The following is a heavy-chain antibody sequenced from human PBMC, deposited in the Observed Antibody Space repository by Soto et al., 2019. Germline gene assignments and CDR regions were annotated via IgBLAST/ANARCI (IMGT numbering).Heavy chain of an antibody. CDR2: IFYSGTT. V-gene: IGHV4-39*01. CDR1: GGSISSSGYY. Sequence: SETLSLTCTVSGGSISSSGYYCCCIRESPGKGLEWIGTIFYSGTTYYNPSLESRITISQDTSNNQFSLKLTSVTAADTAVYYCARHYYDSSGYPAPYYHGMDVWGQGTTVTVSS. D-gene: IGHD3-22*01. J-gene: IGHJ6*02. CDR3: ARHYYDSSGYPAPYYHGMDV.